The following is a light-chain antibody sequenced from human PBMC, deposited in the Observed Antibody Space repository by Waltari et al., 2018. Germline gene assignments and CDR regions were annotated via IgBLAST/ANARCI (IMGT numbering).Light chain of an antibody. CDR3: QQYDGSVVT. J-gene: IGKJ4*01. Sequence: EIVLTQSPGTLSLSPGERVTLSCRASQYITGSWMTWYHQKPGQAPRLLIYGASTRAPCVPDRFSGSGSGTDFTLTISRLEPEDSAVYYCQQYDGSVVTFGGGTKVEIK. CDR2: GAS. V-gene: IGKV3-20*01. CDR1: QYITGSW.